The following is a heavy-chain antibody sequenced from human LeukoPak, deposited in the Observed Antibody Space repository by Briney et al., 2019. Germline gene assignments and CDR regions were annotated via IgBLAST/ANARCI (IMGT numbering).Heavy chain of an antibody. V-gene: IGHV4-30-4*08. CDR2: VYDSWNN. Sequence: TLSLTCTVSGGSISSYYWSWIRQPPGKGLEWLGSVYDSWNNYYNPSLESRITMSVDTSKNQYSLELSSVIAADTAVYYCASYFVGNGGRGYWGQGALVTVSS. CDR3: ASYFVGNGGRGY. J-gene: IGHJ4*02. D-gene: IGHD3-10*02. CDR1: GGSISSYY.